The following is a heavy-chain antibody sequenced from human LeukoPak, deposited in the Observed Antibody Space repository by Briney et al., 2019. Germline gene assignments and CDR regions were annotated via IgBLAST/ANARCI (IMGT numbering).Heavy chain of an antibody. V-gene: IGHV4-59*01. D-gene: IGHD6-13*01. CDR3: ATKRFSSSWPPDY. Sequence: SETLSLTCTVSGGSISSYYWSWIRQPPGKGLEWIGYIYYSGSTNYNPSLKSRVTISVDTSKNQFSLKLSSVTAADTAVYYCATKRFSSSWPPDYWGQGTLVTVSS. CDR2: IYYSGST. J-gene: IGHJ4*02. CDR1: GGSISSYY.